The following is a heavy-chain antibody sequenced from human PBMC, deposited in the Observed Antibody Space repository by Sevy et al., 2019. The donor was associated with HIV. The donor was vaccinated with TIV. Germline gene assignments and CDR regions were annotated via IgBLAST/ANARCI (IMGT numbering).Heavy chain of an antibody. CDR1: GFTFSSYD. Sequence: GGSLRLSCAASGFTFSSYDMHWVRQATGKGLEWVSAIGTAGDTYYPGSVKGRFTISREKAKNSLYLQMNSLRAGDTAVYYCARGAYGRAFDIWGQGTMVTVSS. CDR2: IGTAGDT. J-gene: IGHJ3*02. V-gene: IGHV3-13*01. CDR3: ARGAYGRAFDI. D-gene: IGHD2-21*01.